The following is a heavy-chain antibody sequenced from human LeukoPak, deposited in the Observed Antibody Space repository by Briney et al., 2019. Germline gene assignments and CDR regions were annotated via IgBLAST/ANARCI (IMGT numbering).Heavy chain of an antibody. D-gene: IGHD2-2*01. CDR3: ARGFVEDYIVVVPAAKDALKPDAFDI. J-gene: IGHJ3*02. CDR1: GFTFSDYY. V-gene: IGHV3-11*04. CDR2: ISSSGSTI. Sequence: GGSLRLSCAASGFTFSDYYMSWIRQAPGKGLEWVSYISSSGSTIYYADSVEGRFTISRDNAKNSLYLQMNSLRAEDTAVYYCARGFVEDYIVVVPAAKDALKPDAFDIWGQGTMVTVSS.